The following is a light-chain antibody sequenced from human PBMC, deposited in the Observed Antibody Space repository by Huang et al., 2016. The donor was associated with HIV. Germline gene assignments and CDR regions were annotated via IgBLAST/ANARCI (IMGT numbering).Light chain of an antibody. Sequence: EIVLTQSPGTLSLSLGERATLSCRASQSVSSNYLAWYQQKHGQAPRLLIYGASSRATGIPDRFSGSGSGTDFTLTISRLEPEDFSVYYCHQYGSSPGTFGQGTKVGIK. CDR2: GAS. J-gene: IGKJ1*01. CDR1: QSVSSNY. CDR3: HQYGSSPGT. V-gene: IGKV3-20*01.